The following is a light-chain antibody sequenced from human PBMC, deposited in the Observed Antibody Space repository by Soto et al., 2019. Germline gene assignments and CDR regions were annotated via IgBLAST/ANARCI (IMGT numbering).Light chain of an antibody. V-gene: IGKV3-11*01. CDR3: QHRSNWPA. CDR1: QSIRSN. CDR2: DAS. J-gene: IGKJ4*01. Sequence: EIVMTHSPATLSVPPGERATLSCRASQSIRSNLAWYQQKPGQAPRLLIYDASQRATGIAARFSGSGSVTDFTLTISSLEPEDFALYYCQHRSNWPAFGGGTKVDIK.